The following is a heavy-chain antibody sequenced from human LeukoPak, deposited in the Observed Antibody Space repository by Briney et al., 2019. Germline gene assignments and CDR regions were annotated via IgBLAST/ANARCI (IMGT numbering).Heavy chain of an antibody. J-gene: IGHJ4*02. CDR1: GFTFSSYS. CDR2: ISSSSSYI. CDR3: ARELGSSSNFDY. Sequence: GSLRLSCAASGFTFSSYSMNWVRQAPGKGLEWVSSISSSSSYIYYADSVKGRFTISRDNAKNSLYLQMNSLRAEDTAVYYCARELGSSSNFDYWGQGTLVTVSS. V-gene: IGHV3-21*01. D-gene: IGHD6-6*01.